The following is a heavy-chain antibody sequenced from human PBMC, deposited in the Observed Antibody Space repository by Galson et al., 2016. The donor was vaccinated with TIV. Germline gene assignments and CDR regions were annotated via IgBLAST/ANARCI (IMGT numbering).Heavy chain of an antibody. V-gene: IGHV3-11*06. CDR2: ISSGRSSSP. J-gene: IGHJ3*02. CDR3: AAGRWSRGALDI. Sequence: SLRLSCAASGFTFSDYYMNWVRQPPGKGLEWISYISSGRSSSPIYVDSVKGRFTISRDNAKNSLYLQMSKLRAEDTAGYYCAAGRWSRGALDIWGQGTMVTVSS. D-gene: IGHD1-26*01. CDR1: GFTFSDYY.